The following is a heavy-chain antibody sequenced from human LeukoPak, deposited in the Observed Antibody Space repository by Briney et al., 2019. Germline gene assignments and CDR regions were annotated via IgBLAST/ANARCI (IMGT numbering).Heavy chain of an antibody. Sequence: ASVKVSFKASGYTFTSYAMHWVRQAPGQRLEWMGWINAGNGNTKYSQKFQGRVTNTRDTSASTAYMELSSLRSEDTAVYYCARTYSGYDYSLDYWGQGTLVTVSS. CDR1: GYTFTSYA. D-gene: IGHD5-12*01. J-gene: IGHJ4*02. CDR2: INAGNGNT. V-gene: IGHV1-3*01. CDR3: ARTYSGYDYSLDY.